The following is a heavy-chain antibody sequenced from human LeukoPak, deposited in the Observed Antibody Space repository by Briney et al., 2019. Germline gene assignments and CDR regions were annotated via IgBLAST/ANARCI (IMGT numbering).Heavy chain of an antibody. CDR3: ASLHLGYSSGWTDY. CDR1: GGTFSSYA. Sequence: SVKVSCKASGGTFSSYAISWVRQAPGQGLEWMGRIIPILGIANYAQKFQGRVTITADKSTSTAYMELSSLRSEDTAVYYCASLHLGYSSGWTDYWGQGTLVTVSS. CDR2: IIPILGIA. J-gene: IGHJ4*02. V-gene: IGHV1-69*04. D-gene: IGHD6-19*01.